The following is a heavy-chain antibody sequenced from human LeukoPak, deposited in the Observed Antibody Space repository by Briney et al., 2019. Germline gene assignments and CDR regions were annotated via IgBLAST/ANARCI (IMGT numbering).Heavy chain of an antibody. D-gene: IGHD3-3*01. J-gene: IGHJ6*03. CDR3: ARGPYYDFWSGRSYYYYYMDV. Sequence: PSETLSLTCTVSGGSISSHYWSWIRQPPGKGLEWIGYIYYSGSTNYNPSLKSRVTISVDTSKNQFSLKLSSVTAADTAVYYCARGPYYDFWSGRSYYYYYMDVWGKGTTVTVSS. V-gene: IGHV4-59*11. CDR2: IYYSGST. CDR1: GGSISSHY.